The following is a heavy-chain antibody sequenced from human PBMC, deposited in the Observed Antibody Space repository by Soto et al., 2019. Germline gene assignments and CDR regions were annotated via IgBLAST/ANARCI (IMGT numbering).Heavy chain of an antibody. V-gene: IGHV1-18*01. CDR2: ISAYNGNT. D-gene: IGHD3-3*01. J-gene: IGHJ6*02. Sequence: ASVKVSCKASGYTFTSYGISWVRQAPGQGLEWMGWISAYNGNTNYAQKLQGRVTMTTDTSTSTAYTELRSLRSDDTAVYYCARGGLITIFGVVIPQLDYYGMDVWGQGTTVTVSS. CDR3: ARGGLITIFGVVIPQLDYYGMDV. CDR1: GYTFTSYG.